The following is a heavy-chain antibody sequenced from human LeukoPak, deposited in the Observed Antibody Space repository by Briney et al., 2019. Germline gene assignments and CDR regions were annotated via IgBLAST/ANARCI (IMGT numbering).Heavy chain of an antibody. D-gene: IGHD6-13*01. CDR3: ARGRRQLVRSWGY. CDR1: GGSFTGYY. Sequence: PSETLSLTCAVYGGSFTGYYWSWIRQPPGKGLEWIGEISHRGSTNYNPSLKSRVTMSVYTSKNQFSLKLTSVTAADTAVYYCARGRRQLVRSWGYWGQGTLVTVSS. V-gene: IGHV4-34*01. CDR2: ISHRGST. J-gene: IGHJ4*02.